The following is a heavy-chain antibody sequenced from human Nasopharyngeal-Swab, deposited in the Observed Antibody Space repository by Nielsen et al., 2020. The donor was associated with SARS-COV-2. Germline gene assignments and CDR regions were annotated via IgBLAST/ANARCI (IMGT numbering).Heavy chain of an antibody. J-gene: IGHJ4*02. V-gene: IGHV3-23*01. Sequence: GESLKISCAASGFTFSSYAMSWVRQAPGKGLEWVSAISGSGGSTYYADSVKGRFTISRDNSKNTLYPQMNSLRAEDTAVYYCAKDRGIVVVIGFDYWGQGTLVTVSS. D-gene: IGHD3-22*01. CDR3: AKDRGIVVVIGFDY. CDR1: GFTFSSYA. CDR2: ISGSGGST.